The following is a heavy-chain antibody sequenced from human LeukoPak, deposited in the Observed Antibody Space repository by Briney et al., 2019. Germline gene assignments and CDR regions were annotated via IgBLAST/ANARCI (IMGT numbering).Heavy chain of an antibody. D-gene: IGHD4/OR15-4a*01. CDR2: INLDGSQK. CDR1: GFTVFNYW. J-gene: IGHJ4*02. CDR3: ARDVDYANPRHDY. V-gene: IGHV3-7*01. Sequence: GGSLRLSCAASGFTVFNYWMSWVRQAPGKGLEWVANINLDGSQKYYVDSLKGRFTISRDNAKNSLYLQMNSLRAEDTAVYYCARDVDYANPRHDYWGQGTLVTVSS.